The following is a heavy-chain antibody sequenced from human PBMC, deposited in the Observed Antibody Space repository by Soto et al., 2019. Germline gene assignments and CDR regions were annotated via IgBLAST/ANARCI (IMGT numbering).Heavy chain of an antibody. J-gene: IGHJ5*02. Sequence: SETPSLTCTVSGGSISSYYWSWIRQPPGKGREWIGYIYYSGSTNYHPSLKSRVTISVDTSKNQFSLKLSSVTAADTAVYYCARARASNYDFWSGYWVPWFDPWGQGTLVTVSS. V-gene: IGHV4-59*01. D-gene: IGHD3-3*01. CDR2: IYYSGST. CDR1: GGSISSYY. CDR3: ARARASNYDFWSGYWVPWFDP.